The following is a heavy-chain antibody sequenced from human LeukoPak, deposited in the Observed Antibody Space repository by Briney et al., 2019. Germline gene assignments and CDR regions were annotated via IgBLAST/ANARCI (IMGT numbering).Heavy chain of an antibody. Sequence: GESLKISRKGSGYSFTSHWIGWVRQMPGKGLEWMGIVNPDDSDTIYSPPFQGQVTISAEESITTAYLQWSSLKASDTAVYYCARLRWPRGGRSSFDYWGQGALVTVSS. J-gene: IGHJ4*02. CDR2: VNPDDSDT. V-gene: IGHV5-51*01. CDR1: GYSFTSHW. CDR3: ARLRWPRGGRSSFDY. D-gene: IGHD3-10*01.